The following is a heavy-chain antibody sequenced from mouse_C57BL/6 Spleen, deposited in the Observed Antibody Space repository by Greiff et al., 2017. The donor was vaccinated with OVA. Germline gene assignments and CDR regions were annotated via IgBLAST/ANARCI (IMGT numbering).Heavy chain of an antibody. CDR2: IDPSDSET. V-gene: IGHV1-52*01. CDR3: ASIYDYGGFAY. J-gene: IGHJ3*01. CDR1: GYTFTSYW. Sequence: VQLQQPGAELVRPGSSVKLSCKASGYTFTSYWMHWVKQRPIQGLEWIGNIDPSDSETHYNQKFKDKATLTVDKSSSTAYMQLSSLTSEDSAVYYCASIYDYGGFAYWGQGTLVTVSA. D-gene: IGHD2-4*01.